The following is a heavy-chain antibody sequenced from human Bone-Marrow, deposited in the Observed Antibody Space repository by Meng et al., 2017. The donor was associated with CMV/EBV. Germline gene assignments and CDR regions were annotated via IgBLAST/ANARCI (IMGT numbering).Heavy chain of an antibody. D-gene: IGHD6-13*01. J-gene: IGHJ5*02. Sequence: KVSCKGSGYSFTSYWIGWVRQRPGKGLEWMGIIYPGDSDTRYSPSFQGQVTISADKSISTAYLQGSSLKASDTAMYYCARLCPIAAAGTRELWFDPWGQGTLVTVSS. CDR1: GYSFTSYW. CDR2: IYPGDSDT. V-gene: IGHV5-51*01. CDR3: ARLCPIAAAGTRELWFDP.